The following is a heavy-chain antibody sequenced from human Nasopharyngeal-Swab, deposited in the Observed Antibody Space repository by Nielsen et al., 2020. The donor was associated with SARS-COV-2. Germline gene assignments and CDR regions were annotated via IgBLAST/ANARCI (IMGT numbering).Heavy chain of an antibody. CDR3: ARDSTYIVVVPPNPEYYYGMDV. V-gene: IGHV3-48*04. J-gene: IGHJ6*02. CDR2: ISSSSSTI. D-gene: IGHD2-2*01. Sequence: VRQAPGKGLEWVSYISSSSSTIYYADSVKGRFTISRDNAKNSLYLQMNSLRAEDTAVYYCARDSTYIVVVPPNPEYYYGMDVWGQGTTVTVSS.